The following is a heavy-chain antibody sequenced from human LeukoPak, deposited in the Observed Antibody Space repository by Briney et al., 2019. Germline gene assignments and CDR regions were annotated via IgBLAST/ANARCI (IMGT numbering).Heavy chain of an antibody. D-gene: IGHD1-26*01. Sequence: ASVKVSCKASGYTFTGYYMRWVRQAPGQGLEWMGWINPNSGGTNYAQKFQGRVTMTRDTSISTAYMELSRLRSDDTAVYYCARGGLRRGSYPGYWGQGTLVTVSS. J-gene: IGHJ4*02. CDR3: ARGGLRRGSYPGY. V-gene: IGHV1-2*02. CDR1: GYTFTGYY. CDR2: INPNSGGT.